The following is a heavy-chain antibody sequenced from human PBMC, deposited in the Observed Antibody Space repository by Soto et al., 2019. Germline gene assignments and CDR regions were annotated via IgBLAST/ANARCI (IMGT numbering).Heavy chain of an antibody. D-gene: IGHD3-3*01. CDR3: ARHATSSYYDFWSGYRGPYYGMDV. CDR2: IYPGDSDT. Sequence: PGESLKISCKGSGYSFTSYWIGWVRQMPGKGLEWMGIIYPGDSDTRYSPSFQGQVTISADKSISTAYLQWSSLKASDTAMYYCARHATSSYYDFWSGYRGPYYGMDVWGQGTTVTVSS. J-gene: IGHJ6*02. V-gene: IGHV5-51*01. CDR1: GYSFTSYW.